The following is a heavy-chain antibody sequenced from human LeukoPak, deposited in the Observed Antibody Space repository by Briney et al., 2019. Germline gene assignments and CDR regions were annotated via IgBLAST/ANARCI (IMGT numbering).Heavy chain of an antibody. V-gene: IGHV4-59*12. CDR1: GDSISNYY. D-gene: IGHD6-13*01. Sequence: PSETLSLTCTVSGDSISNYYWNWIRQSPGKGLEWIGYIHYSGSTKYNPSLKSRVTISVDSSKNQFSLKLSSVTAADTAVYYCARAGSSSSWYGGNWGQGTLVTVSS. J-gene: IGHJ1*01. CDR2: IHYSGST. CDR3: ARAGSSSSWYGGN.